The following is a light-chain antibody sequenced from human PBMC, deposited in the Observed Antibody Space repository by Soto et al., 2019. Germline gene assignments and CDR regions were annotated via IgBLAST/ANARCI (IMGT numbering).Light chain of an antibody. CDR3: SSYTSSSTRV. J-gene: IGLJ1*01. CDR1: SSDVGAYDY. Sequence: SGLTQPASVSGSPGQSITISCTGTSSDVGAYDYVSWYQQHPDTAPKLMIYEVSHRPSGVSDRFSLSKSVNTATLTISGLQSEDEADYYSSSYTSSSTRVFGTGTKVTAL. CDR2: EVS. V-gene: IGLV2-14*03.